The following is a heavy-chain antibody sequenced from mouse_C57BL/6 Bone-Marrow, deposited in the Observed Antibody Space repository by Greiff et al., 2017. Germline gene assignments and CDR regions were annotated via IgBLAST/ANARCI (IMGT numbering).Heavy chain of an antibody. CDR1: GFTFTDYY. Sequence: DVKLQESGGGLVQPGGSLSLSCAASGFTFTDYYMSWVRQPPGKALEWLGFIRNKANGYTTEYSASVKGRFTISRDNSQSILYLQMNALRAEDSATYYCARFYYYGRDYAMDYWGQGTSVTVSS. V-gene: IGHV7-3*01. CDR3: ARFYYYGRDYAMDY. CDR2: IRNKANGYTT. D-gene: IGHD1-1*01. J-gene: IGHJ4*01.